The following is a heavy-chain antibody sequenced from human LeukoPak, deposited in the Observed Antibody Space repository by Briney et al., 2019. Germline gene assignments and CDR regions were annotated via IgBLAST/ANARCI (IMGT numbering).Heavy chain of an antibody. J-gene: IGHJ4*02. Sequence: PGGSLRLSCAASGFTFNSYAMPWVRQAPGKGLEWVAVISHDGTDKYYADSMKGRFTISRDNSKNTLYLQMNSLRTEDTAVYYCARTIDNYDRSGYSPFDYWGQGTLVTVSS. CDR3: ARTIDNYDRSGYSPFDY. CDR1: GFTFNSYA. V-gene: IGHV3-30-3*01. CDR2: ISHDGTDK. D-gene: IGHD3-22*01.